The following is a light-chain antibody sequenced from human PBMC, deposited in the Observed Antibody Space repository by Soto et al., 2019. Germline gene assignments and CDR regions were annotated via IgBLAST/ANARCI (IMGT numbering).Light chain of an antibody. Sequence: DIVMTQSPDSLAVSLGARATINCKSSQSVLYTSNNKNYLAWYQQKPGQPPTLLIYWASTRESGVPDRFSGSGSGAYFTLTINSLQAEDVAVYYCQQYFNTPYTFGQGTKREIK. V-gene: IGKV4-1*01. CDR2: WAS. J-gene: IGKJ2*01. CDR3: QQYFNTPYT. CDR1: QSVLYTSNNKNY.